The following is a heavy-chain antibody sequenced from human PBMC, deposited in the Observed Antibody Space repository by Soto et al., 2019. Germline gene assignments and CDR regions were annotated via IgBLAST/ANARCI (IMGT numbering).Heavy chain of an antibody. CDR2: ITGGGGGT. V-gene: IGHV3-23*01. CDR3: AKDSTGDYYVGGGDCRHRDDY. Sequence: EVQLLESGGGLVQPGGSLRLSCAASGFTFSSYAMSWVRQAPGKGLEWVSAITGGGGGTYYANSVKGRFTISRDNSQTTRYLQRNSLRAEDTAVYYCAKDSTGDYYVGGGDCRHRDDYWGQGTLVTVSS. J-gene: IGHJ4*02. CDR1: GFTFSSYA. D-gene: IGHD2-21*01.